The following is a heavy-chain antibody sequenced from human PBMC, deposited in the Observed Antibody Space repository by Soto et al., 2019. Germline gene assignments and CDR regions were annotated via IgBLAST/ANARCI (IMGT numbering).Heavy chain of an antibody. J-gene: IGHJ4*02. CDR1: GYTFTSYG. CDR2: IIPIFGTA. D-gene: IGHD3-22*01. Sequence: SVKVSCKASGYTFTSYGISWVRQAPGQGLEWMGGIIPIFGTANYAQKFQGRVTITADESTSTAYMELSSLRSEDTAVYYCARDFRYYYDSSGPGDYWGPGTLVTVSS. CDR3: ARDFRYYYDSSGPGDY. V-gene: IGHV1-69*13.